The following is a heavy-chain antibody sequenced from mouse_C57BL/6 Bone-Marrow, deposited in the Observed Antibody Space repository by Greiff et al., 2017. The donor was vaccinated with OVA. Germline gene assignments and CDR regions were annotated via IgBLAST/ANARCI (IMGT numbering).Heavy chain of an antibody. CDR3: ARRRYSNYVPFDY. J-gene: IGHJ2*01. V-gene: IGHV1-39*01. CDR1: GYSFTDYN. D-gene: IGHD2-5*01. CDR2: INPNYGTT. Sequence: VQLQQSGPELVKPGASVKISCKASGYSFTDYNMNWVKQSTGKSLEWIGVINPNYGTTSYNQKFKGKATLTVDQSSSTAYMQLNSLTSEDSAVYYGARRRYSNYVPFDYWGQGTTLTVSS.